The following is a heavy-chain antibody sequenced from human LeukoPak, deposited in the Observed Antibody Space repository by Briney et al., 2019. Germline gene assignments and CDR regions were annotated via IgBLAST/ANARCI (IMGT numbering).Heavy chain of an antibody. J-gene: IGHJ3*02. D-gene: IGHD6-6*01. CDR2: IYPGDSDT. V-gene: IGHV5-51*01. Sequence: GESLKISCKGSGYSFTSYWIGWVRQMPGKGLEWMGIIYPGDSDTRYSPSFQGQVTISADKSISTAYLQWSSLKASDAAMYYCARRLSSSSPRDDAFDIWGQGTMVTVSS. CDR3: ARRLSSSSPRDDAFDI. CDR1: GYSFTSYW.